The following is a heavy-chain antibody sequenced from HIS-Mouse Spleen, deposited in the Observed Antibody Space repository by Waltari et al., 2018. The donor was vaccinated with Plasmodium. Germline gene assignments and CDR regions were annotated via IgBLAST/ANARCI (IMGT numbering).Heavy chain of an antibody. V-gene: IGHV3-30*03. D-gene: IGHD7-27*01. CDR1: GFPFRSYG. Sequence: QVQLVESGGGVVQLGRSLRLSCAAPGFPFRSYGMHWVRPAPGKGLEWVAVISYDGSNKYYADSVKGRFTISRDNSKNTLYLQMNSLRAEDTAVYYCAIRANWYYYYGMDVWGQGTTVTVSS. CDR2: ISYDGSNK. CDR3: AIRANWYYYYGMDV. J-gene: IGHJ6*02.